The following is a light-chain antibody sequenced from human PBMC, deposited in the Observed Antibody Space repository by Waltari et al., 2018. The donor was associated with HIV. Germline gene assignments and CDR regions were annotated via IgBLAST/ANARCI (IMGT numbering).Light chain of an antibody. Sequence: SYELTQPPSVSVSPGQTARNTCSGDVLPKQYAYWYQQMPGQAPLLVIYKDSERPSGIPERFSASSSGTTVTLTISGVQAEDEADYYCQSAESTGIGVFGGGTKLTVL. CDR1: VLPKQY. V-gene: IGLV3-25*03. J-gene: IGLJ3*02. CDR2: KDS. CDR3: QSAESTGIGV.